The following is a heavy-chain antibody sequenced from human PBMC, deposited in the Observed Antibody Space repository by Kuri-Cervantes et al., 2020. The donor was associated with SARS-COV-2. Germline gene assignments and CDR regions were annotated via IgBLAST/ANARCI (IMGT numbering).Heavy chain of an antibody. Sequence: ASVKVSCKASGYTFTSYGISWVRQAPGQGLEWMGWISGYNGNTNYAQKLQGRVTMTTDTSTSTAYMELRSLRSDDTAVYYCARRIAAAGYYYYYGMDVWGQGTTVTVSS. D-gene: IGHD6-13*01. J-gene: IGHJ6*02. CDR2: ISGYNGNT. CDR1: GYTFTSYG. V-gene: IGHV1-18*04. CDR3: ARRIAAAGYYYYYGMDV.